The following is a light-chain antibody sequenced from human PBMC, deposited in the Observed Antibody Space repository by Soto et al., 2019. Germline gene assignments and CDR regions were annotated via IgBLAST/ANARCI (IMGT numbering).Light chain of an antibody. CDR3: QSYDSSLSSYV. V-gene: IGLV1-40*01. J-gene: IGLJ1*01. CDR1: SSDIGAGYD. CDR2: SNA. Sequence: QPVLTQPPSVSEAPGQRVTISCTGTSSDIGAGYDVHWYQQLPGAAPKLLIYSNAIRPSGVPDRFSGSKSGTSASLAITGLRAEDEADYYCQSYDSSLSSYVFGTGTKLTVL.